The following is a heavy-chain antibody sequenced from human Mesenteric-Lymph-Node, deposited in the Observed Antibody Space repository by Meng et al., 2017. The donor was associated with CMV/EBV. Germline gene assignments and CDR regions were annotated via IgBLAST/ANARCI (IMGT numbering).Heavy chain of an antibody. V-gene: IGHV1-18*01. Sequence: LTSCGISWVRQAPGQVLGWMGWISAYDGNTNYAQKVQGRVTMTTDTSTSTAYMELRSLRSDDTAVYYCARDPYDILTGYYRGRFDYWGQGTLVTVSS. J-gene: IGHJ4*02. CDR1: LTSCG. CDR2: ISAYDGNT. D-gene: IGHD3-9*01. CDR3: ARDPYDILTGYYRGRFDY.